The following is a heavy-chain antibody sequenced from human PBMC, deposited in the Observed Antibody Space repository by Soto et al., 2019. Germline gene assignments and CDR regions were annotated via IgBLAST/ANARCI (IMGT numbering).Heavy chain of an antibody. D-gene: IGHD3-10*01. CDR3: AHSALARYYYGSGSYPFDY. CDR1: GFSLSTSGVG. J-gene: IGHJ4*02. CDR2: IYWNDDK. V-gene: IGHV2-5*01. Sequence: SGPTLVNPTQTLTLTCTFSGFSLSTSGVGVGWIRQPPGKALEWLALIYWNDDKRYRPSLKSRLTITKDTSKNQVVLTITNMDPVDTATYYCAHSALARYYYGSGSYPFDYWGQGTLVTVSS.